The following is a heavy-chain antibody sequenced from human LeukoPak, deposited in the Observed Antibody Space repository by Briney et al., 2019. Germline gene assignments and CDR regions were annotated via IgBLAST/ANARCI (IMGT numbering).Heavy chain of an antibody. J-gene: IGHJ3*02. CDR1: GGTFSSYA. CDR3: ARDRHPSSGVRDFYGAFDI. CDR2: IIPIFGTA. Sequence: ASVKVSCKASGGTFSSYAISWVRQAPGQGLEWMGGIIPIFGTANYAQKFQGGVTITADESTSTAYMELSSLRSEDTAVYYCARDRHPSSGVRDFYGAFDIWGQGTMVTVSS. D-gene: IGHD2/OR15-2a*01. V-gene: IGHV1-69*13.